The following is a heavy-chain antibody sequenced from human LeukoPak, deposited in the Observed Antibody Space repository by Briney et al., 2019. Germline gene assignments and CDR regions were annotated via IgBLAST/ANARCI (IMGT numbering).Heavy chain of an antibody. CDR3: VRDYNWGFDY. CDR2: IRNDGSNH. J-gene: IGHJ4*02. V-gene: IGHV3-30*02. Sequence: GGSLRLSCAASGFTFSHHGMHWVRQAPGKGLEWVAFIRNDGSNHYYADSVKGRFTISRDNSKNNVYLQMYSLRVEDTSIYYFVRDYNWGFDYWGQGTVVTVSS. CDR1: GFTFSHHG. D-gene: IGHD1-1*01.